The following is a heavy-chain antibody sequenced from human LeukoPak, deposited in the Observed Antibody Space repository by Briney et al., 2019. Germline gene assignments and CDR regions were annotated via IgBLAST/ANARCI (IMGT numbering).Heavy chain of an antibody. CDR2: INPSGGST. J-gene: IGHJ3*02. D-gene: IGHD5-12*01. Sequence: GASVKVSCKASGYTFTSYYMHWVRQAPGQGLEWMGIINPSGGSTSYAQKFQGRVTMARDTSTSTVYMELSSLRSEDTAVYYCARERYAPGAFDIWGQGTMVTVSS. V-gene: IGHV1-46*01. CDR1: GYTFTSYY. CDR3: ARERYAPGAFDI.